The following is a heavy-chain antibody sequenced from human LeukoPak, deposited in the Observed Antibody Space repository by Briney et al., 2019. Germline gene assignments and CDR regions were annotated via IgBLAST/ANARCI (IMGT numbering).Heavy chain of an antibody. V-gene: IGHV3-48*01. J-gene: IGHJ4*02. Sequence: GGSLRLSCAASGFTFSSYSMNWVRQAPGKGMEWVSYISSSGSIYYADSVKGRFTISRDNAKNSLYLQVNSLRAEDTAVYYCTRDPEALDYWGQGTLVTVSS. D-gene: IGHD1-14*01. CDR2: ISSSGSI. CDR1: GFTFSSYS. CDR3: TRDPEALDY.